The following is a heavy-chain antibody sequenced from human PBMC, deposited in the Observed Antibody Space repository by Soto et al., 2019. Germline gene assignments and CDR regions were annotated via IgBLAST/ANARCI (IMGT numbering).Heavy chain of an antibody. J-gene: IGHJ4*02. CDR2: IYWDDDK. CDR1: GFSLTTSGVG. V-gene: IGHV2-5*02. CDR3: AHRVLRTVFGLVTTTAIYFDF. Sequence: QITLNESGPTPVKPRQPLTLTCTFSGFSLTTSGVGVSWIRQSPGKAPEGLALIYWDDDKRYSPSLKSRLTITKDTSKNQVVLTMADLDPADTATYYCAHRVLRTVFGLVTTTAIYFDFWGQGTPVAVSS. D-gene: IGHD3-3*01.